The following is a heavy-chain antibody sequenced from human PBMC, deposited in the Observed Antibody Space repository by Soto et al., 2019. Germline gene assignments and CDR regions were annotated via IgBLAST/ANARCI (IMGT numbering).Heavy chain of an antibody. V-gene: IGHV4-4*07. D-gene: IGHD2-21*01. CDR1: GASISGFY. J-gene: IGHJ4*02. CDR3: VRERLEALKNILPYFDN. CDR2: IYATGTT. Sequence: SETLSLTCTVSGASISGFYWSWIRKSAGKGLEWIGRIYATGTTDYNPSLKSRVMMSVDTSKKQFSLKLRSVTAADTAVYYCVRERLEALKNILPYFDNWGQGSLVTVSS.